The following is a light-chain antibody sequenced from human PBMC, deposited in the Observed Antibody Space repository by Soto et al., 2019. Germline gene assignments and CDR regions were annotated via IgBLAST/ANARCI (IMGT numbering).Light chain of an antibody. CDR2: EVS. Sequence: QSALTQPASVSGSPGQSIAISCTGTSSDVGDYNYVSWYQQHPGKAPKLMIHEVSNRPSGISDRFSGSKSGNTASLTISGLQADDEADYYCSSHTSYSTRVFGTGTKLTVL. CDR1: SSDVGDYNY. J-gene: IGLJ1*01. CDR3: SSHTSYSTRV. V-gene: IGLV2-14*01.